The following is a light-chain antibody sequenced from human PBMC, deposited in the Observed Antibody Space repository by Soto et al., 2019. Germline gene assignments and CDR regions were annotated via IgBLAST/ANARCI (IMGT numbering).Light chain of an antibody. Sequence: EIVLTQSPGTLSLSPGERATLSCRASQSINSRYLAWYQQKPGQAPRLLIYGASSRATGIPDRFSGSGSGTDFTLTISRLAAEDFAVYYCQQYGSSPGFTFGPGTKVDIK. V-gene: IGKV3-20*01. CDR2: GAS. CDR1: QSINSRY. J-gene: IGKJ3*01. CDR3: QQYGSSPGFT.